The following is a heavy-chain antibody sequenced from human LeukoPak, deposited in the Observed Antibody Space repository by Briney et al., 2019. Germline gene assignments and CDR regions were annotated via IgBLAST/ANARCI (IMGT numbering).Heavy chain of an antibody. Sequence: SETLSLTCAVYGGSFSGYYWSWIRQPPGKGLEWIGEINHSGSTNYNPSLKSRVTISVDTSKNQFSLKLSSVTAADTAVYYCARDVRLDSWGQGTLVTVSS. J-gene: IGHJ4*02. V-gene: IGHV4-34*01. CDR3: ARDVRLDS. CDR2: INHSGST. D-gene: IGHD4-17*01. CDR1: GGSFSGYY.